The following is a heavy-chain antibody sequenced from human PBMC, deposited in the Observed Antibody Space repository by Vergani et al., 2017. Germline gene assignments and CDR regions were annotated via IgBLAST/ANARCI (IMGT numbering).Heavy chain of an antibody. CDR2: IYYSGST. J-gene: IGHJ5*02. CDR1: GGSISSYY. CDR3: STGGGLLQRSAVAP. D-gene: IGHD3-10*01. Sequence: QVQLQESGPGLVKPSETLSLTCTVSGGSISSYYWYWVRQPPGKGLEWNGYIYYSGSTNYNPSLKSRVTISVDTSKNQFSLKLSSVTAADTAVYYCSTGGGLLQRSAVAPWGQGTLVTVSS. V-gene: IGHV4-59*01.